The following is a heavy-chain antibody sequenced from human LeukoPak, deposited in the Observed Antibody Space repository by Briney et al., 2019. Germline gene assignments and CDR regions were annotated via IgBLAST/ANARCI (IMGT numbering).Heavy chain of an antibody. CDR3: AKAFDYGDPYYYYYGMDV. V-gene: IGHV3-23*01. CDR1: GFTFSSYA. D-gene: IGHD4-17*01. CDR2: ISGSGGST. J-gene: IGHJ6*02. Sequence: GGSLRLSCAASGFTFSSYAMSWVRQAPGKGLEWVSAISGSGGSTYYADSVKGRFTIFRDNSKNTLYLQMNSLRAEDTAVYYCAKAFDYGDPYYYYYGMDVWGQGTTVTVSS.